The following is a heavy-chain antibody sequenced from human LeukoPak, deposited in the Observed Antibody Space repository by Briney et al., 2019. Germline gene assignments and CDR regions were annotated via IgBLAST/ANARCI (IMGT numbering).Heavy chain of an antibody. V-gene: IGHV3-30*18. Sequence: GGSLRLSCAASGFTFSSYGMHWVRQAPGKGLEWVAVISYDGSNKYYADSVKGRFTISRDNSKNTLCLQMNSLRAEDTAVCYCAKEAPYYYDSSGYQLGYWGQGTLVTVSS. D-gene: IGHD3-22*01. CDR3: AKEAPYYYDSSGYQLGY. CDR2: ISYDGSNK. J-gene: IGHJ4*02. CDR1: GFTFSSYG.